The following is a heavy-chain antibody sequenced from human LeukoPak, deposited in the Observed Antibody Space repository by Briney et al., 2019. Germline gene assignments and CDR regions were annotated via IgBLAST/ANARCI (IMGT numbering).Heavy chain of an antibody. CDR2: MNPNSGNT. D-gene: IGHD5-24*01. Sequence: ASVKVSCKASGYTFTSYDINWVRQATGQGLEWMGWMNPNSGNTGYVQKFQGRVTMTRNTSISTAYMELRSLRSDDTAVYYCARDRWRDGLDYWGQGTLVTVSS. V-gene: IGHV1-8*02. CDR3: ARDRWRDGLDY. J-gene: IGHJ4*02. CDR1: GYTFTSYD.